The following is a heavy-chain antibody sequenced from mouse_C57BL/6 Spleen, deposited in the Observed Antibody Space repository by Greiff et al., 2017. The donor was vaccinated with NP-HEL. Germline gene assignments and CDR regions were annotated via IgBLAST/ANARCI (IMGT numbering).Heavy chain of an antibody. CDR3: AIYYYGSSDY. J-gene: IGHJ2*01. CDR1: GYTFTSYW. D-gene: IGHD1-1*01. Sequence: VQLQQPGAELVRPGPSVKLSCKASGYTFTSYWMHWVKQRPGQGLEWIGVIDPSDSYTNYNQKFKGKATLTVDTSSSTAYMQLSSLTSEDAAVYYCAIYYYGSSDYWGQGTTLTVSS. CDR2: IDPSDSYT. V-gene: IGHV1-59*01.